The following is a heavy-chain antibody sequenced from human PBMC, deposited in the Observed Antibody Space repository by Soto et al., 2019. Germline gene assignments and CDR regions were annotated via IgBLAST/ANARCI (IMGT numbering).Heavy chain of an antibody. J-gene: IGHJ3*02. CDR3: ARLRGNYREKDAFDI. CDR2: IWYDGTNK. D-gene: IGHD1-26*01. Sequence: GGSLRLSCAASGFTFSSYGMHWVRQAPGKGLEWVAGIWYDGTNKYYADSVKGRFTISRDNSKNTLYLQMSSLRAEDTAVYYCARLRGNYREKDAFDIWGQGAMVTVSS. CDR1: GFTFSSYG. V-gene: IGHV3-33*01.